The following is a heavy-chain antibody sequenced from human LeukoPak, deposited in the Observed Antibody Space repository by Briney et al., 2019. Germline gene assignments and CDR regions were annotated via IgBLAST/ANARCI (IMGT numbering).Heavy chain of an antibody. V-gene: IGHV4-59*08. CDR1: GGSISSYY. CDR2: IYYSGST. Sequence: SETLSLTCTVSGGSISSYYWSWIRQPPGKGLEWIGYIYYSGSTNYNPSLKSRVTISVDTSKNQFSLKLSSVTAADTAVYYCARQVSSSSLDVWGQGTTVTVSS. J-gene: IGHJ6*02. CDR3: ARQVSSSSLDV. D-gene: IGHD6-13*01.